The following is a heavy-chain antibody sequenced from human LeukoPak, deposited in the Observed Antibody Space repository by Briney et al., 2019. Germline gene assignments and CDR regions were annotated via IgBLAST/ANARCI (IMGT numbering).Heavy chain of an antibody. CDR2: INPNSGGT. D-gene: IGHD4-17*01. V-gene: IGHV1-2*02. Sequence: EASVKVSCKASGYTFTGYYMHWVRQAPGQGLEWMGWINPNSGGTNYAQKFQGRVTMTRDTSISTAYMELSRLRSDDTAVYYCARGSNYGDYPYYFDYWGQGTLVTVSS. CDR1: GYTFTGYY. J-gene: IGHJ4*02. CDR3: ARGSNYGDYPYYFDY.